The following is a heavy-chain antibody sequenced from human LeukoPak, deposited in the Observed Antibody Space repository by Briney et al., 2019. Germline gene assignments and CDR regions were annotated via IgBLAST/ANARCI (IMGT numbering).Heavy chain of an antibody. CDR3: ASTNTEIAAAGTSDY. V-gene: IGHV3-21*01. Sequence: GSLSLSCAASGFTFSSYSMNWVRQAPGKGLEWVSSISSSSSYIYYADSVKGRFTISRDNAKNSLYLQMNSLRAEDTAVHYCASTNTEIAAAGTSDYWGQGTLVTVSS. CDR1: GFTFSSYS. J-gene: IGHJ4*02. D-gene: IGHD6-13*01. CDR2: ISSSSSYI.